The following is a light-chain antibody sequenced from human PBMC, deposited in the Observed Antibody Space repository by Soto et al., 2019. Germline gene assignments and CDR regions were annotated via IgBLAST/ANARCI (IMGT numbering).Light chain of an antibody. J-gene: IGKJ5*01. Sequence: EIVMTQSPVTLSVSPGERVTLSCRASQSVSSNLAWYQQKPGQAPSLLIYGAFNRATGIPARFSGSGSGTDFTLTINCLEPEDFAVYYCQQRSNWPPITFGQGTRLENK. CDR2: GAF. V-gene: IGKV3-11*01. CDR3: QQRSNWPPIT. CDR1: QSVSSN.